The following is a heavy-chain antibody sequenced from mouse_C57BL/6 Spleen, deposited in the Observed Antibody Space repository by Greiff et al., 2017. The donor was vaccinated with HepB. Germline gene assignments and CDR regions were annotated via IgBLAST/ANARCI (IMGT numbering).Heavy chain of an antibody. V-gene: IGHV1-69*01. CDR1: GYTFTSYW. J-gene: IGHJ3*01. Sequence: QVQLKQPGAELVMPGASVKLSCKASGYTFTSYWMHWVKQRPGQGLEWIGEIDPSDSYTNYNQKFKGKSTLTVDKSSSTAYMQLSSLTSEDSAVYYCAREEGSGYVAYWGQGTLVTVSA. CDR3: AREEGSGYVAY. D-gene: IGHD3-2*02. CDR2: IDPSDSYT.